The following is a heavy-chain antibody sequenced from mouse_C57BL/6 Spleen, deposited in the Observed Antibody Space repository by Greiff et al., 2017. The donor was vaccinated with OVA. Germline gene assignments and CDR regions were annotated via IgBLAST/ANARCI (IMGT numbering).Heavy chain of an antibody. CDR2: IRRGGST. J-gene: IGHJ2*01. V-gene: IGHV2-5*01. Sequence: QVHVKQSGPGLVQPSQSLSITCTVSGFSLTSYGVHWVRQSPGKGLEWLGVIRRGGSTDYNAAFMSRLRITKDNSKCQVLFKMNSLQSDDTAIYYCGYGSSYVDYWGQGTTLTVSS. CDR3: GYGSSYVDY. D-gene: IGHD1-1*01. CDR1: GFSLTSYG.